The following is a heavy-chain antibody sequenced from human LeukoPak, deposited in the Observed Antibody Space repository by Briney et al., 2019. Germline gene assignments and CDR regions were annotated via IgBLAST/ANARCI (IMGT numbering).Heavy chain of an antibody. CDR1: GFTFSSYA. J-gene: IGHJ4*02. V-gene: IGHV3-30-3*01. Sequence: GGSLRLSCAASGFTFSSYAMHWVRQAPGKGLEWVAVISYDGSNKYYADSVKGRFTISRGNSKNTLYLQMNSLRAEDTAVYYCARAQDYRLVPFDYWGQGTLVTVSS. CDR2: ISYDGSNK. CDR3: ARAQDYRLVPFDY. D-gene: IGHD3-9*01.